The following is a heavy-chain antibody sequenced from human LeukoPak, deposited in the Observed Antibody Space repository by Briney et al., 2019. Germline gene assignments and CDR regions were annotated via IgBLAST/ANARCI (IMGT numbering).Heavy chain of an antibody. J-gene: IGHJ4*02. V-gene: IGHV4-39*07. CDR2: IYYSGST. D-gene: IGHD3-10*01. Sequence: SETLSLTCTVSGGSISSSSYYWGWIRQPPGKGLEWIGSIYYSGSTYYNPSLKSRVTMSVDMSTRQISLKLSSVTAADTAVYYCARAVGGDGSGSLWGPGTLVTVSS. CDR1: GGSISSSSYY. CDR3: ARAVGGDGSGSL.